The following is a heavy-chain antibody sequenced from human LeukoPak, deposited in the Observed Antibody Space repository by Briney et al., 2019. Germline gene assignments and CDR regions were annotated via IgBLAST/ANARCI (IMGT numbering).Heavy chain of an antibody. CDR1: GGSISSSSYY. Sequence: SETLSLTRTVSGGSISSSSYYWGWIRQPPGKGPEWIGSVSYRGTTYYNPSLKSRVTISVDTAKNQFSLRLNSVTAADTAVYYCAKGNALFDPWGQGTLVTVSS. CDR2: VSYRGTT. J-gene: IGHJ5*02. V-gene: IGHV4-39*07. CDR3: AKGNALFDP.